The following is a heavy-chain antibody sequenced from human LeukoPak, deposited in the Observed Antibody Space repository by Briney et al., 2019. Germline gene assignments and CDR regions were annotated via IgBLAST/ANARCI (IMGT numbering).Heavy chain of an antibody. D-gene: IGHD2/OR15-2a*01. J-gene: IGHJ4*02. CDR1: GCSISTHF. Sequence: PSETLSLTCTVSGCSISTHFWSWVRQTAGQGLEWIGRVYPDGGPNYNPSLESRVTMSRDTSKNQFSLSLSSVAAADTAVYYCTGGLHTSLPFHWGQGIRVTVSA. V-gene: IGHV4-4*07. CDR2: VYPDGGP. CDR3: TGGLHTSLPFH.